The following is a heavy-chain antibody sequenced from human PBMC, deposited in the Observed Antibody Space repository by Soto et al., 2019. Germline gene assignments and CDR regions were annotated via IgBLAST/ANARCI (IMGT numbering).Heavy chain of an antibody. CDR1: GYSISSSNW. CDR3: ARSYCSGGSCYPGDY. D-gene: IGHD2-15*01. J-gene: IGHJ4*02. CDR2: IYYSGST. V-gene: IGHV4-28*01. Sequence: QVQLQESGPGLVKPSDTLSLTCAVSGYSISSSNWWGWIRQPPGKGLEWIGYIYYSGSTYYNPSLKSRVTMSVDTSKNQFSLKLSSVTAVDTAVYYCARSYCSGGSCYPGDYWGQGTLVTVSS.